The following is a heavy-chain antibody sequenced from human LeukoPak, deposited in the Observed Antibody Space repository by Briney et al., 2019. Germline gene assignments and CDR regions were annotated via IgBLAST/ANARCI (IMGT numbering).Heavy chain of an antibody. V-gene: IGHV1-24*01. Sequence: GASVKLSCKVAGYTLTELSMHWVRQAPGKGLEWMGGFDPEDGETIYAQKFQGRVTMTEDTSTDTAYMELNSLRSEDTAVYYCATDSRITGTTGYWGQGTLVTVSS. CDR2: FDPEDGET. CDR1: GYTLTELS. J-gene: IGHJ4*02. D-gene: IGHD1-7*01. CDR3: ATDSRITGTTGY.